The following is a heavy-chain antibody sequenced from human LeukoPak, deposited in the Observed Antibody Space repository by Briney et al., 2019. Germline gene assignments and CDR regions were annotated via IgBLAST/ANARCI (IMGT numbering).Heavy chain of an antibody. V-gene: IGHV3-21*01. J-gene: IGHJ4*02. CDR1: GFTFSSYS. Sequence: GGSLRLFCAASGFTFSSYSMNWVSQAPGKGLEWVSSISSSSSYIYYADSVKGRFTISRDNAKNTLYLEMNSLRAEDTALYFCAPEGGSSYDYWGQGTLVTVSS. CDR3: APEGGSSYDY. CDR2: ISSSSSYI. D-gene: IGHD5-18*01.